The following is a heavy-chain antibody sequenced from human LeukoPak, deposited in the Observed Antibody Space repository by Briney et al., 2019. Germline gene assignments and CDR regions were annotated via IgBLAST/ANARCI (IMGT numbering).Heavy chain of an antibody. Sequence: GGSLRLSCAASGFTFSSYSMNWVRQAPGKGLEWVSSISSSSSYIYYADSVKGRFTISRDNAKNSLYLQMNSLRAEDTAVYYCARDMSFDYSYYGMDVWGQGTTVTVSS. J-gene: IGHJ6*02. V-gene: IGHV3-21*01. D-gene: IGHD3/OR15-3a*01. CDR3: ARDMSFDYSYYGMDV. CDR2: ISSSSSYI. CDR1: GFTFSSYS.